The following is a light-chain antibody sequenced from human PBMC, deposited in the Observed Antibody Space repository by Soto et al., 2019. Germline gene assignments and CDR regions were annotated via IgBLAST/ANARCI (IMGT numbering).Light chain of an antibody. CDR3: QQYNSFPWT. CDR1: HYISMW. CDR2: DAS. J-gene: IGKJ1*01. Sequence: DIQMTQSPSTLSSSVGDRVSFTCRASHYISMWLAWYKQRPGKAPSLLITDASKLESGVPPRFKGSRSETEFTLTIRNLKPDDFETYYCQQYNSFPWTFGLGTKVDIK. V-gene: IGKV1-5*01.